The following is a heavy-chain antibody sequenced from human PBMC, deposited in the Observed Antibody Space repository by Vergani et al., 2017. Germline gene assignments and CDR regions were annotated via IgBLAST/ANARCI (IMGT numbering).Heavy chain of an antibody. Sequence: QVQLVQSGAEVKKPGASVKVSCKASGYTFTSYGISWVRQAPGQGLEWMGIINPSGGSTSYAQKFQGRVTMTRDTSTSTVYMELSSLRSEDTAVYYCAREETITGTIQYYMDVWGKGTTVTVSS. CDR2: INPSGGST. V-gene: IGHV1-46*01. CDR1: GYTFTSYG. D-gene: IGHD1-7*01. J-gene: IGHJ6*03. CDR3: AREETITGTIQYYMDV.